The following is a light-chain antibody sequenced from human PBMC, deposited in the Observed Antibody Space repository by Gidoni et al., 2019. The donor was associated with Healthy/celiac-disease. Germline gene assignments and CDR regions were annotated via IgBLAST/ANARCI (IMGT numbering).Light chain of an antibody. Sequence: DIQMTKSPSPLSASVGDRVTITGRASQSIRSWLAWYQQKPGKAPKLLIYDASSLESGVPSRFSGSGSGTEFTLTISSLQPDDFATYYCQQYNSRTFGQGTKVEIK. CDR2: DAS. V-gene: IGKV1-5*01. J-gene: IGKJ1*01. CDR1: QSIRSW. CDR3: QQYNSRT.